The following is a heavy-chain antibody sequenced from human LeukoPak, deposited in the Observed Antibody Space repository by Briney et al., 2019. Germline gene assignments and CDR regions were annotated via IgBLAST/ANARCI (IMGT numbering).Heavy chain of an antibody. J-gene: IGHJ3*02. CDR3: ARLRVSFDI. CDR1: GYSFISYW. Sequence: GESLKISCKGSGYSFISYWIGWVRQMPGKGLEWMGIIYPSDSDTRYSPSFQGQVTISADKSNSTAYPQWSSLKASDTAMYYCARLRVSFDIWGQGTMVTVSS. D-gene: IGHD6-13*01. V-gene: IGHV5-51*01. CDR2: IYPSDSDT.